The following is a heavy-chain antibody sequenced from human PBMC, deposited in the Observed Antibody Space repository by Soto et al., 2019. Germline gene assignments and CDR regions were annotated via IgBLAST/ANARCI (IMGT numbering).Heavy chain of an antibody. CDR1: GFPFSGNA. D-gene: IGHD6-13*01. Sequence: VGSPNRSCPPSGFPFSGNAMHWVRRLQGKGLEWVAVISYDGSNKYYADSVKGRFTISRDNSKNTLYLQMNSLRAEDTAVYYCARAGSGQQLVYFDYWGQGTLVTVSS. J-gene: IGHJ4*02. CDR2: ISYDGSNK. V-gene: IGHV3-30-3*01. CDR3: ARAGSGQQLVYFDY.